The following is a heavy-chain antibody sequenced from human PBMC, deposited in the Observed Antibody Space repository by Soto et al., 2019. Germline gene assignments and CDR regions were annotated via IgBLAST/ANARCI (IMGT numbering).Heavy chain of an antibody. V-gene: IGHV3-11*05. CDR2: ISSSSSYT. D-gene: IGHD3-22*01. CDR1: GFTFSDYY. CDR3: ARAYYYVSSGYVDS. J-gene: IGHJ4*02. Sequence: QVQLVESGGGLVKPGGSLRLSCAASGFTFSDYYMSWIRQAPGKGLEWVSYISSSSSYTNYADSVKGRFTISRDNAKNSLYLQMNSLRAEDTAVYYCARAYYYVSSGYVDSWGQGTLVTVSS.